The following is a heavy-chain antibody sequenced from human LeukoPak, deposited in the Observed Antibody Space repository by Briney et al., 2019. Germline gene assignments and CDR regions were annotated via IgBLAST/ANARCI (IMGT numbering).Heavy chain of an antibody. Sequence: SVKVSCKASGGTFSSYAISWVRQAPGQGLEWMGGIIPIFGTANYAQKFQGRVTITADKSTSTAYMELSSLRSEDAAVYYCARHSSSSSTAYYYYYYMDVWGKGNTVTVSS. D-gene: IGHD6-13*01. V-gene: IGHV1-69*06. CDR2: IIPIFGTA. CDR3: ARHSSSSSTAYYYYYYMDV. J-gene: IGHJ6*03. CDR1: GGTFSSYA.